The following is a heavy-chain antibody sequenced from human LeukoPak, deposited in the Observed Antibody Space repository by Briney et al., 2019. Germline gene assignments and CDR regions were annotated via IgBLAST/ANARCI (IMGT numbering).Heavy chain of an antibody. V-gene: IGHV3-21*01. CDR2: ISSGSSYI. CDR1: GFTFSTYS. J-gene: IGHJ4*02. Sequence: PGGSLRLSCAASGFTFSTYSMNWVRQAPGKGLEWVSFISSGSSYIYYADSVKGRFTISRDNAKNSLYLQMNSLRAEDTAVYYCARDGGRRRSDYWGQGTLVTVSS. D-gene: IGHD3-16*01. CDR3: ARDGGRRRSDY.